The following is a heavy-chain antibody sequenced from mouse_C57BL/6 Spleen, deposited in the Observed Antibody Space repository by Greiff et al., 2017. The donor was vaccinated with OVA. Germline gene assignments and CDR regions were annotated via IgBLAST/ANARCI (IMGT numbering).Heavy chain of an antibody. J-gene: IGHJ3*01. CDR1: GYSFTGYY. Sequence: VQLQQSGPELVKPGASVKISCKASGYSFTGYYMNWVKQSPEKSLEWIGEINPSTGGTTYNQKFKAKATLTVDKSSSTAYMQLKSLTSEDSAVYYCAKCFAYWGQGTLVTVSA. CDR2: INPSTGGT. CDR3: AKCFAY. V-gene: IGHV1-42*01.